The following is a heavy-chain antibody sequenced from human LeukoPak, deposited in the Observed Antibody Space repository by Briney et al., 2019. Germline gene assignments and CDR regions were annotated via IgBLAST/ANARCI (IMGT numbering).Heavy chain of an antibody. V-gene: IGHV4-38-2*01. CDR3: ASLRSASYSFDY. CDR2: IYHTGTT. D-gene: IGHD3-10*01. Sequence: PSETLSLTCAVSGYSISSGYYWGWIRQPPGKGREWIANIYHTGTTYYSPSLKSRVIISVDTSKSQFSLKVSSVTAADTALYYFASLRSASYSFDYWGQGTLVTVSS. CDR1: GYSISSGYY. J-gene: IGHJ4*02.